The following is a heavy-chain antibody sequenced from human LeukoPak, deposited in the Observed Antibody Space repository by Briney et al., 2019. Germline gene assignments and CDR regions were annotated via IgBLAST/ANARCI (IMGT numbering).Heavy chain of an antibody. V-gene: IGHV6-1*01. CDR2: TCYRSNLYN. CDR3: ARSARRGSYFDY. D-gene: IGHD6-6*01. J-gene: IGHJ4*02. Sequence: SQTLSLTCALSGDSVSSNSAAWNWIRQSPARGLEWLVRTCYRSNLYNDYAVSVKSRITINPDTSKNQFSLQLNSVTPEDTAVYYCARSARRGSYFDYWGQGTLVTVSS. CDR1: GDSVSSNSAA.